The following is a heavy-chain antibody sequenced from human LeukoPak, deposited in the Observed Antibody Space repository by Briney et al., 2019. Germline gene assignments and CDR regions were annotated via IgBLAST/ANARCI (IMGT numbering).Heavy chain of an antibody. CDR1: GGTFISYA. V-gene: IGHV1-69*04. CDR2: IIPILGIA. D-gene: IGHD6-6*01. Sequence: ASVQVSCKASGGTFISYAISWLRQAPGQGLEWMGRIIPILGIANYAQKFQGRVTITADKSTSTAYMELSSLRSEDTAVYYCARWSSADDAFDIWGQGTMVTVSS. CDR3: ARWSSADDAFDI. J-gene: IGHJ3*02.